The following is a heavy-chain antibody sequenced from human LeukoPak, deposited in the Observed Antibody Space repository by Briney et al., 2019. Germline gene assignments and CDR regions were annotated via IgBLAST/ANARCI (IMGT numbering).Heavy chain of an antibody. V-gene: IGHV3-15*01. D-gene: IGHD6-6*01. CDR2: IKSKSDGGTT. Sequence: PGGSLRLSCAASGFTFSGSAMHWVRQASGKGLEWVGRIKSKSDGGTTDYAAPVKGRFTISRDDSKNTLYLQMNSLKTEDTAVYYCTGLALAARPSISYAFDYWGQGTLVTVSS. CDR3: TGLALAARPSISYAFDY. J-gene: IGHJ4*02. CDR1: GFTFSGSA.